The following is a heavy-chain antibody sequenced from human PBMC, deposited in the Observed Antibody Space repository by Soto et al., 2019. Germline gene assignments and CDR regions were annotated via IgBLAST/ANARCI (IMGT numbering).Heavy chain of an antibody. V-gene: IGHV4-59*01. CDR3: ARRKAGALDI. CDR2: IYYSGST. CDR1: GGSISSYY. J-gene: IGHJ3*02. Sequence: SETMSLTCTVSGGSISSYYWSWIRQPPGKGLEWIGYIYYSGSTNYNPSLKSRVTISVDTSKNQFSLKLSSVIAADTAVYYCARRKAGALDIWGQGTMVT.